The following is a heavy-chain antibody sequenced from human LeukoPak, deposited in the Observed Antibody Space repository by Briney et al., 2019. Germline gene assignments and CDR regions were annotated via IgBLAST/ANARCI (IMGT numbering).Heavy chain of an antibody. CDR3: ARDQHYGYSGSYYGEPNIFDY. CDR1: GFTFSSYW. Sequence: PGGSLRLSCAASGFTFSSYWMSWVRQAPGKGLEWVANIKQDGSEKYYVDSVKGRFTISRDNAKNSLYLQMNSLRAEDTAVYYCARDQHYGYSGSYYGEPNIFDYWGQGTLVTVSS. D-gene: IGHD1-26*01. V-gene: IGHV3-7*01. CDR2: IKQDGSEK. J-gene: IGHJ4*02.